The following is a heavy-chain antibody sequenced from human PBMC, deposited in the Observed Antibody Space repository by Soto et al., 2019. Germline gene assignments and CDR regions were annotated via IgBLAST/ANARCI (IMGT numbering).Heavy chain of an antibody. CDR3: ASTVRFRSSGELN. CDR1: GFTFRSYL. J-gene: IGHJ4*02. D-gene: IGHD6-6*01. Sequence: GSLRLSFAASGFTFRSYLMHWVRQDPVKGLVWVSRINSDGSSTSYAASVKGRFTISRDNAKNTLYLQMNSLRVEDTAVYYCASTVRFRSSGELNCGQRTLVTVCS. CDR2: INSDGSST. V-gene: IGHV3-74*01.